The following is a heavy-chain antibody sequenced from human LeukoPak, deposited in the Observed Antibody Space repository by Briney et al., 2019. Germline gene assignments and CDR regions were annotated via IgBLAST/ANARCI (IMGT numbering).Heavy chain of an antibody. CDR2: ISGSGGRT. CDR1: GITLSNYG. V-gene: IGHV3-23*01. CDR3: AKRGIVIRVILVGFHKEANYFDS. Sequence: GGSLRLSCAVSGITLSNYGMSWVRQAPGKGLEWVAGISGSGGRTNYADTVKGRFTVSRDNPKNTLYLQMNSLRAEDTAVYFCAKRGIVIRVILVGFHKEANYFDSWGQGALVTVSS. D-gene: IGHD3-16*01. J-gene: IGHJ4*02.